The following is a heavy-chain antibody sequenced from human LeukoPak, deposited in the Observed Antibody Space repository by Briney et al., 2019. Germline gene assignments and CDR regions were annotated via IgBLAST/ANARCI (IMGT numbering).Heavy chain of an antibody. CDR3: ASRGRYWFDP. CDR2: IYYSGST. J-gene: IGHJ5*02. V-gene: IGHV4-30-4*08. CDR1: GGSISSGDYY. Sequence: SETLSHTCTVSGGSISSGDYYWSWIRQPPGKGLEWIGYIYYSGSTHYNPSLKSRVTISVDTSKNQSSLKLSSVTAADTAVYYCASRGRYWFDPWGQGTLVTVSS.